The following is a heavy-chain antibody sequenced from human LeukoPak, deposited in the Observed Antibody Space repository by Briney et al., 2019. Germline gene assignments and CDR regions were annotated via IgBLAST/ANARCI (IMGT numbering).Heavy chain of an antibody. CDR3: ARDGHAPQSPYYFGY. Sequence: SQTLSLTCAISGDSVSSNSAAWNWIRQSPSRGLEWLGRTYYRSKWYKDYAVSVKSRITTNTDTSKNQFSLQLNSVTPEDTAVYYCARDGHAPQSPYYFGYWGQGTLVTVSS. J-gene: IGHJ4*02. CDR2: TYYRSKWYK. V-gene: IGHV6-1*01. CDR1: GDSVSSNSAA.